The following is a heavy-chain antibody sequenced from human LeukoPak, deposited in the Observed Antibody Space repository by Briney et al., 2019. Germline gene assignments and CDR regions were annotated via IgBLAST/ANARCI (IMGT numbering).Heavy chain of an antibody. CDR1: GFTFSSYA. D-gene: IGHD3-22*01. Sequence: GGSLRLSCAASGFTFSSYAMSWVRQAPGKGLEWVSTISGSGGSTYYADSVKGRFTISRDNSKNTLYLQMSSLRAEDTAVYYCAKDRGRYYDSSGYYWGYYFDSWGQGILVTVST. V-gene: IGHV3-23*01. CDR3: AKDRGRYYDSSGYYWGYYFDS. J-gene: IGHJ4*02. CDR2: ISGSGGST.